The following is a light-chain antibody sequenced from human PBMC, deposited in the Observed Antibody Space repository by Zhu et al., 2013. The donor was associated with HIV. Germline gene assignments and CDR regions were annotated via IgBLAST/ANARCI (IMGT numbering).Light chain of an antibody. V-gene: IGLV3-21*02. Sequence: SYVLIQPPSVSVAPGQTARITCGGNNIGSESVHWYQQKPGQAPVLVVYDDSDRPSGIPERFSGSNSGNTATLTISRVEAGDEADYFCQAWDSSSDPPGGVFGGGTKLTVL. CDR2: DDS. CDR1: NIGSES. J-gene: IGLJ2*01. CDR3: QAWDSSSDPPGGV.